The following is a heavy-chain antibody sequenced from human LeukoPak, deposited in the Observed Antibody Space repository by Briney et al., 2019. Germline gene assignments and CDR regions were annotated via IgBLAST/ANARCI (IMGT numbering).Heavy chain of an antibody. CDR1: GGSISSGSYY. J-gene: IGHJ4*02. Sequence: SETLSLTCTVSGGSISSGSYYWSWIRQPAGKGLEWIGRIYTSGSTNYNPSLKSRVTISVDTSKNQFSLKLSSVTAADTAVYYCARRPITMVRGVLRAPFDYWGQGTLVTVSS. CDR2: IYTSGST. D-gene: IGHD3-10*01. CDR3: ARRPITMVRGVLRAPFDY. V-gene: IGHV4-61*02.